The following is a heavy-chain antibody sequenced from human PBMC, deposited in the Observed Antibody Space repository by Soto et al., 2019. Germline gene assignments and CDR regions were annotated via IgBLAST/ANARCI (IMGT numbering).Heavy chain of an antibody. J-gene: IGHJ4*02. CDR3: TKDAYYDYRTIDY. CDR1: GFSFSNYA. Sequence: EVQLLESGGGLVQPGGSLRLSCAASGFSFSNYAMNWVRQAPGKGLEWVSAISGSGGNTYYADSVKGRFTISRDNSKNTLYLQMKSLRAEDTALYYCTKDAYYDYRTIDYWGQGTLVTVSS. D-gene: IGHD3-16*01. CDR2: ISGSGGNT. V-gene: IGHV3-23*01.